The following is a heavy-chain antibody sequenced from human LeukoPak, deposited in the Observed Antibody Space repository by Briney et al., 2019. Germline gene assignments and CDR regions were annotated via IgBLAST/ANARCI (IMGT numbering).Heavy chain of an antibody. V-gene: IGHV4-59*01. Sequence: PSETLSLTCAVSGGSIRSYYWSWIRQPPGKGLEWIGYIYYSGSTNYNPSLKSRVTISIDSSKNQFSLRLSSVTAADTAMYYCARNPGYYSDFYYGMDVWGQGTTVTVSS. CDR2: IYYSGST. D-gene: IGHD3-22*01. J-gene: IGHJ6*02. CDR1: GGSIRSYY. CDR3: ARNPGYYSDFYYGMDV.